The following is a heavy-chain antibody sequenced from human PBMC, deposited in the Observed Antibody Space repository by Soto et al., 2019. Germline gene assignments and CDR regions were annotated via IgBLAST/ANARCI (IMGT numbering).Heavy chain of an antibody. J-gene: IGHJ3*02. Sequence: PGGSLRLSCAASGLTFSDYYMSWIRQAPGKGQEWVSYITSSGSYTKNADSVKGRFTISRDHAKNSLYLQMNSLRAEDSAVYYFSRLYFYERSGYYRTKYAFESWGQGTMITAS. CDR2: ITSSGSYT. CDR3: SRLYFYERSGYYRTKYAFES. CDR1: GLTFSDYY. V-gene: IGHV3-11*06. D-gene: IGHD3-22*01.